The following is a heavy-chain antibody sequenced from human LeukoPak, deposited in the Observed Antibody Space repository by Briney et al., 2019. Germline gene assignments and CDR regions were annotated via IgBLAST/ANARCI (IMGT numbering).Heavy chain of an antibody. CDR3: ARDNTGTRYYYYMDV. V-gene: IGHV4-4*07. CDR2: IYTSGST. Sequence: SETLSLTCTVSGGSISSYYWSWIRQPAGKGLEWIGRIYTSGSTNYSPSLKSRVTISVDKSKNQFSLKLSSVTAADTAVYYCARDNTGTRYYYYMDVWGKGTTVTVSS. D-gene: IGHD1-7*01. J-gene: IGHJ6*03. CDR1: GGSISSYY.